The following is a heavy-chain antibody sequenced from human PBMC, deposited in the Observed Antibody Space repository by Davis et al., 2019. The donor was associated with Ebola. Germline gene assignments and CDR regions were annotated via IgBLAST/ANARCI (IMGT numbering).Heavy chain of an antibody. V-gene: IGHV1-24*01. D-gene: IGHD1-26*01. CDR2: FDPEDGEI. CDR3: AAGGSRGGFDV. CDR1: GYILTELS. Sequence: ASVKVSCKVSGYILTELSIHWVRQAPGKGLEWMGNFDPEDGEIIYAHKFEGRVTMTEDTSTHTAYMELSSLRSEDSAVYYCAAGGSRGGFDVWGQGTMVTVSS. J-gene: IGHJ3*01.